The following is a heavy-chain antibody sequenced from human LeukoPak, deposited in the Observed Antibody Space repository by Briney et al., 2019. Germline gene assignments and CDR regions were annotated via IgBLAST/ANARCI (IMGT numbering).Heavy chain of an antibody. V-gene: IGHV3-48*02. CDR3: AKAGSHYYGSGSGFYFDY. J-gene: IGHJ4*02. D-gene: IGHD3-10*01. Sequence: GGSLRLSCAASGFSFSSYSMNWVRQAPGKGLEWVSYIRSSSSTIYYADSVKGRFTISRDNAKNSLYLQMNSLRDEDTAVYYCAKAGSHYYGSGSGFYFDYWGQGTLVTVSS. CDR1: GFSFSSYS. CDR2: IRSSSSTI.